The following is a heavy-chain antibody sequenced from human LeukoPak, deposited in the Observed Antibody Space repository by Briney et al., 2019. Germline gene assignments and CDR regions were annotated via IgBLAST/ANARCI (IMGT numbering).Heavy chain of an antibody. CDR2: ISNSGST. D-gene: IGHD6-13*01. Sequence: PSQTLSLTCTVSGGSISSAGYHWSWIRQHPGKGLEWIGYISNSGSTYSNPSFKSRVLISVDTSQNQFSLKLTYVTAADTAVYYCARDGIAATGSPFDYWGQGALVTVSS. J-gene: IGHJ4*02. CDR1: GGSISSAGYH. V-gene: IGHV4-31*03. CDR3: ARDGIAATGSPFDY.